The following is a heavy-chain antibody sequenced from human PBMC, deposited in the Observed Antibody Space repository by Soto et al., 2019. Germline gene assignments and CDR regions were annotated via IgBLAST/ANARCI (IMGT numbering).Heavy chain of an antibody. J-gene: IGHJ4*02. CDR2: IWYDGSNK. D-gene: IGHD4-17*01. V-gene: IGHV3-33*01. CDR3: ARDRMDYGGTMYYFDY. CDR1: GFTFSSYG. Sequence: QVQLVESGGGVVQPGRSLRLSCAASGFTFSSYGMHWVRQAPGKGLEWVAVIWYDGSNKYYADSVKGRFTISRDNSKNTLYLQMNSLRAEDTAVYYCARDRMDYGGTMYYFDYWGQGTLVTVSS.